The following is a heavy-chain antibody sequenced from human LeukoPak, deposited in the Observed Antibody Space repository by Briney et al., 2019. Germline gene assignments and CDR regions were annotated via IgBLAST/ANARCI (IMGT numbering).Heavy chain of an antibody. V-gene: IGHV1-18*01. J-gene: IGHJ4*02. D-gene: IGHD5-12*01. CDR2: ISTYNGNT. Sequence: ASVRVSCKASGYTFSSYGISWVRQAPGQGLEWMGWISTYNGNTNYAQNLQGRVTMTTDTSTSTAYMELRSLRSDDTAVYYCARSGYSGYDHFDYWGQGTLVTVSS. CDR1: GYTFSSYG. CDR3: ARSGYSGYDHFDY.